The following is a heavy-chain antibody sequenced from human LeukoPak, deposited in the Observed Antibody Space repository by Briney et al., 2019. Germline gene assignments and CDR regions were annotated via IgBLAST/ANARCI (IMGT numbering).Heavy chain of an antibody. V-gene: IGHV3-7*03. D-gene: IGHD2-15*01. CDR3: ARDSMVGRRVVVAATPYDP. CDR1: GFTFSTYW. CDR2: IKQDGSEK. J-gene: IGHJ5*02. Sequence: PGGSLRLSCAASGFTFSTYWMSWVRQAPGKGLEWVANIKQDGSEKYYVDSVKGRFTISRDNAKNSLYLQMNSLRAEDTAVYYCARDSMVGRRVVVAATPYDPWGQGTLVTVSS.